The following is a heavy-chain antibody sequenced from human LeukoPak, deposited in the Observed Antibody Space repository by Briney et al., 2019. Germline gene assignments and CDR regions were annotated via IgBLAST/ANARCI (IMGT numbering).Heavy chain of an antibody. Sequence: SETLSLTCTVSGGSISSYYWSWIRQPPGKGLEWIGYIYYSGSTNYNPSLKSRVTISVDTSKNQFSLKLSSVTAADTAVYYCARDSTGPYYYYYMDVWGKGTTVTVSS. J-gene: IGHJ6*03. V-gene: IGHV4-59*01. CDR2: IYYSGST. D-gene: IGHD3-9*01. CDR3: ARDSTGPYYYYYMDV. CDR1: GGSISSYY.